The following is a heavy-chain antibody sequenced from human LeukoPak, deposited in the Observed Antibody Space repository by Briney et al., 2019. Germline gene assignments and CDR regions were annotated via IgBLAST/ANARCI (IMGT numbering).Heavy chain of an antibody. J-gene: IGHJ4*02. V-gene: IGHV4-34*01. Sequence: SETLSLTCAVYGGSFSGYYWSWIRQPPGKGLEWIGEINHSGSTNYNPSLKSRVTISVDTSKNQLSLKLSSVTAADTAVYYCARGSFSRIAARRGAKTFDYWGQGTLVTVSS. D-gene: IGHD6-6*01. CDR3: ARGSFSRIAARRGAKTFDY. CDR1: GGSFSGYY. CDR2: INHSGST.